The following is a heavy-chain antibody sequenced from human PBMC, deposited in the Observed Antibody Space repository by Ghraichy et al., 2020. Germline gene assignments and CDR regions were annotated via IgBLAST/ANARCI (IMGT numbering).Heavy chain of an antibody. CDR1: GGTFSSYA. V-gene: IGHV1-69*13. Sequence: SVKVSCKASGGTFSSYAISWVRQAPGQGLEWMGGIIPIFGTANYAQKFQGRVTITADESTSTAYMELSSLRSEDTAVYYCARGLEWELLLDAFDIWGQGTMVTVSS. CDR3: ARGLEWELLLDAFDI. CDR2: IIPIFGTA. D-gene: IGHD1-26*01. J-gene: IGHJ3*02.